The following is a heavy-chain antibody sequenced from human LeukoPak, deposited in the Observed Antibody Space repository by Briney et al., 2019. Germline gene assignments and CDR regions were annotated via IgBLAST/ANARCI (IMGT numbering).Heavy chain of an antibody. CDR3: AKGHIAAAGTSFVY. CDR2: ISPGGGTT. V-gene: IGHV3-23*01. CDR1: GFAFGSEA. J-gene: IGHJ4*02. D-gene: IGHD6-13*01. Sequence: PGGSLRLSCAVSGFAFGSEAMSWVRQSPARGLEWVASISPGGGTTYYADYVKGRFTISRDNSKNSLFVQMNSLRAEDTAVYYCAKGHIAAAGTSFVYWGQGTLVTVSS.